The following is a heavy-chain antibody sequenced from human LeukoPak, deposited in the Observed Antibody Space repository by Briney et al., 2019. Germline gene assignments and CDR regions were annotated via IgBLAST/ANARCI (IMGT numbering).Heavy chain of an antibody. J-gene: IGHJ4*02. D-gene: IGHD5-24*01. V-gene: IGHV3-23*01. CDR2: ILSDAVTT. CDR1: GFIFSSYS. Sequence: GSLRPPCPSPGFIFSSYSMTWVRQAPGKGLEWVAGILSDAVTTYYAHSVKGRFIISRDNSKNTVYLQMNSLSAEDAAVYYCVKDDGWVQYANWGQGTLVTVSS. CDR3: VKDDGWVQYAN.